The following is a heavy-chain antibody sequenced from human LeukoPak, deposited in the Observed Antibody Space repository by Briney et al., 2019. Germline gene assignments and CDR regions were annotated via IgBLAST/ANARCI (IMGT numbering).Heavy chain of an antibody. CDR1: GFTFSSYS. V-gene: IGHV3-21*01. CDR3: ARVGNEDAFDI. Sequence: GGSLRLSCAASGFTFSSYSMNWVRQAPGKGLEWVSSISSSSSYIYYADSVKGRFTISRDNSKNTLYLQMNSLRAEDTAVYYCARVGNEDAFDIWGQGTMVTVSS. J-gene: IGHJ3*02. D-gene: IGHD1-26*01. CDR2: ISSSSSYI.